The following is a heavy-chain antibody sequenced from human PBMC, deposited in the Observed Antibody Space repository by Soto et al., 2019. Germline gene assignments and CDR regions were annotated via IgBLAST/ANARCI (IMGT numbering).Heavy chain of an antibody. Sequence: PGGALRLSCGGSGFTVTYAWMGWGRPAPGKGVEWVGRIKSKSDGASTDFPAPVKDRFTISRDDSKNTLYLQMSSVKSEDTAMYYCAKEMRHSSGWYGAFDIWGQGIMVTVSS. CDR1: GFTVTYAW. D-gene: IGHD6-19*01. CDR3: AKEMRHSSGWYGAFDI. V-gene: IGHV3-15*01. CDR2: IKSKSDGAST. J-gene: IGHJ3*02.